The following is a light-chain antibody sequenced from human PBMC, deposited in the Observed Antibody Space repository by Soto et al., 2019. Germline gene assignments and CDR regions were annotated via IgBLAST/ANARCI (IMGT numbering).Light chain of an antibody. CDR1: QIISGW. J-gene: IGKJ2*01. CDR3: QQSLTTPRT. Sequence: DIQMTQSPSTLSASVGDRVTVTCRASQIISGWLAWYQQKPGKAPKLLIYDASSLESGVPSRFSGSGSGTEFTLTISSLQPDDFATYYCQQSLTTPRTFGQGTKLEIK. V-gene: IGKV1-5*01. CDR2: DAS.